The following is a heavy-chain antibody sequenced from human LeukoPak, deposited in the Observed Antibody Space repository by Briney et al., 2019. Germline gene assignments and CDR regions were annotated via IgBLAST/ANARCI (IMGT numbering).Heavy chain of an antibody. D-gene: IGHD3-22*01. CDR1: GGSITRGGDY. CDR3: ARDGSGYFAAEKYNWFDP. J-gene: IGHJ5*02. Sequence: PSETLSLTCTVSGGSITRGGDYWSWIRQPPGKGLEWIGEVSHSGRTTYNPSLMSRVSISVDTSKNQFSLKLSSVTAADTAVYYCARDGSGYFAAEKYNWFDPWGQGTLVTVSS. CDR2: VSHSGRT. V-gene: IGHV4-61*08.